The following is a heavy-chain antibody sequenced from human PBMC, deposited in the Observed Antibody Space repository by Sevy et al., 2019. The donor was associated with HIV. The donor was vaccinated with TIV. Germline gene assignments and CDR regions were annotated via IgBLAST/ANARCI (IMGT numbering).Heavy chain of an antibody. Sequence: GSLRLSCAASGFTFSSYWMHWVRQAPGKGLVWVSRINSDGSSTSYADSVKGRFTISRDNAKNTLYLQMNSLRAEDTAVYYCARAVRCSSTSCYPYYYYYGMDVWGQGTTVTVSS. CDR2: INSDGSST. V-gene: IGHV3-74*01. J-gene: IGHJ6*02. D-gene: IGHD2-2*01. CDR1: GFTFSSYW. CDR3: ARAVRCSSTSCYPYYYYYGMDV.